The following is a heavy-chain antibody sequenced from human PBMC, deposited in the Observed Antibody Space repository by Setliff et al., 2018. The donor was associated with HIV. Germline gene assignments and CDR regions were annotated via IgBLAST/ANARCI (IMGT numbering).Heavy chain of an antibody. V-gene: IGHV4-4*02. Sequence: SETLSLTCAVSGGSISSTNWWNWVRQPPGKGLEWNGEIYHSGDTNYNPSLKSRVTISVDKSKNQFSLKLTSVTAADTAVYYCARVAAGTYGKGDWFDPWGQGTQVTVSS. J-gene: IGHJ5*02. CDR2: IYHSGDT. CDR1: GGSISSTNW. CDR3: ARVAAGTYGKGDWFDP. D-gene: IGHD3-10*01.